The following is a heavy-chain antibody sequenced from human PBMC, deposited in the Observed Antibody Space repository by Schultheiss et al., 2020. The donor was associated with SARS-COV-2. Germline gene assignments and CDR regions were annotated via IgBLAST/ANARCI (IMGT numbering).Heavy chain of an antibody. CDR1: GGSFSGYY. CDR3: ARGEEGYSYGYFWYFDL. D-gene: IGHD5-18*01. J-gene: IGHJ2*01. CDR2: INHSGST. V-gene: IGHV4-34*01. Sequence: SETLSLTCAVYGGSFSGYYWSWIRQPPGKGLEWIGEINHSGSTNYNPSLKSRVTISVDTSKNQFSLKLSSVTAADTAVYYCARGEEGYSYGYFWYFDLWGRGTLVTVSS.